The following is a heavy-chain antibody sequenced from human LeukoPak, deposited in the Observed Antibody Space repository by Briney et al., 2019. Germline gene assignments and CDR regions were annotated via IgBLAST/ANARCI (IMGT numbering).Heavy chain of an antibody. D-gene: IGHD1-26*01. CDR2: ISYSGST. CDR1: GGSISSYY. CDR3: ARGLGSCPYYFVY. Sequence: SETLSLTCTVSGGSISSYYWSWLRLPPGKGPEWIGSISYSGSTNYNPSLKSRVTISIDTSKNHFSLKVTSVTAADTAVYYCARGLGSCPYYFVYWVQGTLVTVSS. V-gene: IGHV4-59*01. J-gene: IGHJ4*02.